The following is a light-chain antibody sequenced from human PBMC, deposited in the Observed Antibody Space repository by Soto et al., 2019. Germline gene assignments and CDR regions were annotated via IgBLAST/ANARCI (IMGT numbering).Light chain of an antibody. CDR3: TSNAAGKNVV. Sequence: QSALTQPPSASGSPGQSVTISCTGTRSDVGNYNYVSWYQQYPAKAPKLMIYEVNKQRSGVPDRFSGSKSGNTASLTVSGLQAEDEADSYCTSNAAGKNVVFGGGTKLTVL. CDR2: EVN. CDR1: RSDVGNYNY. V-gene: IGLV2-8*01. J-gene: IGLJ2*01.